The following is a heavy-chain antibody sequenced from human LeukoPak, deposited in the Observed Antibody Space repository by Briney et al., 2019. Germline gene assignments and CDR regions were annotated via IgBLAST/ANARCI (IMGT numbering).Heavy chain of an antibody. CDR1: GGTFSSYA. V-gene: IGHV1-69*13. Sequence: ASVKVSCKASGGTFSSYAISWVRQAPGQGLEWMGGIIPIFGTANYAQKFQGRVTITADESTSTAYMELSSLRSEDTAVYYCARNLRRTPGITMIVLDPLYYYYGMDVWGQGTTVTDSS. D-gene: IGHD3-22*01. J-gene: IGHJ6*02. CDR2: IIPIFGTA. CDR3: ARNLRRTPGITMIVLDPLYYYYGMDV.